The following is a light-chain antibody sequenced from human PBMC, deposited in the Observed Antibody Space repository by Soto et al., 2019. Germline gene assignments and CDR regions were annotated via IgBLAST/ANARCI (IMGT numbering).Light chain of an antibody. V-gene: IGKV3-20*01. CDR1: QSVTNN. CDR3: QQYGGSPIT. Sequence: EIVLTQSPGTLSISPGERATLSCRASQSVTNNLAWYQQKPGQAPRLLFYGASARATGIPARFSGSGSGTDFTLTISRLEPEDFALYYCQQYGGSPITFGLGTRLEIK. CDR2: GAS. J-gene: IGKJ5*01.